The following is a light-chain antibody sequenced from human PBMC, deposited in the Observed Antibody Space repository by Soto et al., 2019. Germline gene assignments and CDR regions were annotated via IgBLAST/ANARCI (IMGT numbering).Light chain of an antibody. J-gene: IGKJ1*01. CDR3: QQYNDWPPA. CDR2: GAS. Sequence: TVMTQSPATLSVSPGERVTLSCRASQSVNTNLAWYQQKPGQGPRLLVYGASTRATGVPIRFSGSGSGTEFALTISSLQSEGLAVYHCQQYNDWPPAFGQGTKVEIK. CDR1: QSVNTN. V-gene: IGKV3-15*01.